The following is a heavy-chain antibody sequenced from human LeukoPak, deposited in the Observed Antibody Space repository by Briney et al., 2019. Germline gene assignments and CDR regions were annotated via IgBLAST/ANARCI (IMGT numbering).Heavy chain of an antibody. CDR2: IRSKANSYAT. Sequence: GGSLRLSCAASGFTFSGSAMHWVRQASGKGLEWVGRIRSKANSYATAYAASVKGRFTISRDDSKNTAYLQMNSLKTEDTAVYYCTRPGILLPPIAGATFSDYWGQGTLVTVSS. J-gene: IGHJ4*02. CDR1: GFTFSGSA. D-gene: IGHD1-26*01. V-gene: IGHV3-73*01. CDR3: TRPGILLPPIAGATFSDY.